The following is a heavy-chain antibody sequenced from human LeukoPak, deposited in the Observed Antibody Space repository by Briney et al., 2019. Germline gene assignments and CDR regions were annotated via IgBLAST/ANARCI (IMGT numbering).Heavy chain of an antibody. CDR3: AKVTTLEWLPIDAFDI. D-gene: IGHD3-3*01. CDR1: GFTFDDYA. J-gene: IGHJ3*02. V-gene: IGHV3-23*01. Sequence: PGGSLRLSCAASGFTFDDYAMHWVRQAPGKGLEWVSAISGSGGSTYYADSVKGRFTISRDNSKNTLYLQMNSLRAEDTAVYYCAKVTTLEWLPIDAFDIWGQGTMVTVSS. CDR2: ISGSGGST.